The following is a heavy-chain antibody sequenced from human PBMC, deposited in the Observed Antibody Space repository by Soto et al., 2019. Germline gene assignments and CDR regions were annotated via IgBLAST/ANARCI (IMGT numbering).Heavy chain of an antibody. D-gene: IGHD3-22*01. Sequence: GGSLRLSCEASGFTFNNYAMNWVRQAPGKGLEWVSSVSRSGGSTDYADSVTGRFTISRDNSENTVSLQMNSLRVEDTAVYYCAKAGNYNDSSGYYYFDLWGQGMLVTVSS. CDR2: VSRSGGST. CDR1: GFTFNNYA. CDR3: AKAGNYNDSSGYYYFDL. V-gene: IGHV3-23*01. J-gene: IGHJ4*02.